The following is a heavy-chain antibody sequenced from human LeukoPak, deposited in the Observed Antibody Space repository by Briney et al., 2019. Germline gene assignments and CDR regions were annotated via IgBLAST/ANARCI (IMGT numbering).Heavy chain of an antibody. CDR1: GFTFSSYA. D-gene: IGHD1-26*01. CDR2: ISGSGGST. V-gene: IGHV3-23*01. Sequence: PGGSLRLSCAASGFTFSSYAMSWVRQAPGKGLEWASAISGSGGSTYYADSVKGRFTISRDNSKNTLYLQMNSLRAEDTAVYYCAKVVSGSSHYYYYMDVWGKGTTVTVSS. CDR3: AKVVSGSSHYYYYMDV. J-gene: IGHJ6*03.